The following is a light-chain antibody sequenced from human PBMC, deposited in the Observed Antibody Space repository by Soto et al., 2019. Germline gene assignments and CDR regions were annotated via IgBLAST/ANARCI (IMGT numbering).Light chain of an antibody. CDR1: ISNIGTNY. J-gene: IGLJ1*01. CDR2: RDN. CDR3: AAWDDTVRSDV. V-gene: IGLV1-47*01. Sequence: QSVLTQPPSVSGTPGQRVIISCSGGISNIGTNYVHWFQQLPGTAPKVLSNRDNQRPSGVPDRFSGSKSGTSASLAISGLQSEDEAEYYCAAWDDTVRSDVFGTGTKLTVL.